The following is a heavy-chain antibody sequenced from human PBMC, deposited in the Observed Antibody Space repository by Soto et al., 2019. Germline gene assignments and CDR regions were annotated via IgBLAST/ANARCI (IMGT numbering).Heavy chain of an antibody. J-gene: IGHJ2*01. CDR3: AREVIPLTTDWYFDL. CDR1: GGSISGGVGGLYY. Sequence: QLQLRESGPGLVKPSETLSLTCTVSGGSISGGVGGLYYWSWIRQPPGKGLEWIGYIYDSGSTYYNPSLKSRVTQSVDTSTIQFSLRLSSVTAADTAVYYCAREVIPLTTDWYFDLWGRGTLVTVSS. D-gene: IGHD4-17*01. CDR2: IYDSGST. V-gene: IGHV4-30-4*01.